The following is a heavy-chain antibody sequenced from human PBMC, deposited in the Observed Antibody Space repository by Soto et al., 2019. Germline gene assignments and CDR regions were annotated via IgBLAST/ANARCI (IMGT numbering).Heavy chain of an antibody. CDR1: GGTFSSYA. CDR2: IIPIFGTA. D-gene: IGHD6-13*01. Sequence: QVQLVQSGAEVKKPGSSVKVSCKASGGTFSSYAISWVRQAPGQGLEWMGGIIPIFGTANYAQKFQGRVTITADESTSTAYMELGSLRSEDTAVYYCAGGEAGEPQLFFFFDYWGQGTLVTVSS. J-gene: IGHJ4*02. V-gene: IGHV1-69*01. CDR3: AGGEAGEPQLFFFFDY.